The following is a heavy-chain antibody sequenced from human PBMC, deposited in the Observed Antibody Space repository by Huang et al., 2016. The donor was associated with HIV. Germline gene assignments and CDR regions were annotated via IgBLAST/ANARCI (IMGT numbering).Heavy chain of an antibody. CDR1: EGTFSSYS. Sequence: VQLIQSGAEVKKTGSSVRVSCRASEGTFSSYSIGWMRQAPGQGLECMGGIIPIFGTTTYAQKFQGRVSIAADESTSTAYMELNSLRSEDTAVYYCARAALVNNQYFDYWGQGTLVTVSS. CDR3: ARAALVNNQYFDY. D-gene: IGHD5-18*01. J-gene: IGHJ4*02. V-gene: IGHV1-69*13. CDR2: IIPIFGTT.